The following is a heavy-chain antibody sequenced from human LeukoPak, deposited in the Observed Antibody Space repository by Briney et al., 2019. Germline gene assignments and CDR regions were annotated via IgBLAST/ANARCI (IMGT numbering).Heavy chain of an antibody. CDR2: ISRGDRT. V-gene: IGHV3-23*01. CDR1: GFTFSSYA. CDR3: AKDATASPYFHWFDN. Sequence: PGGSLRLSCAASGFTFSSYAMNWVRQAPGKGLEWVAGISRGDRTFHAESVKGRLTIPRDKSKDTLYLQMNSLRAEDTAVYYCAKDATASPYFHWFDNWGQGTQVIVSS. D-gene: IGHD3-9*01. J-gene: IGHJ4*02.